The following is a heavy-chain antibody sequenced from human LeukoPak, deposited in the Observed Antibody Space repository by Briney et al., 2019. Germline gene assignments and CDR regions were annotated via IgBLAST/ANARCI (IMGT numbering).Heavy chain of an antibody. J-gene: IGHJ4*02. CDR2: INPNSGGT. V-gene: IGHV1-2*02. Sequence: ASVKVSCKASGYTFTGYYMHWVRQAPGQGLEWMGWINPNSGGTNYAQKFQGRVTMTRDTSISTAYMELSRLRSDDTAVYYCARARGITMIVVTDWGQGTLVTVSS. D-gene: IGHD3-22*01. CDR1: GYTFTGYY. CDR3: ARARGITMIVVTD.